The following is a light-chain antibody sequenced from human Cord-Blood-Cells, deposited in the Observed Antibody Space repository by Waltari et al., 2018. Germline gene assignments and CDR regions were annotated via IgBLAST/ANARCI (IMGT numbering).Light chain of an antibody. Sequence: DIVMTQCPASMAVCLGERATVNCKSSQSVLYSSNNKNYLAWYQQKPGQPPKLLIYWASTRESGVPDRFSGSGSETDFTLTISSRQAEHVAVYYCQQYYSTPWTFGQG. CDR3: QQYYSTPWT. CDR2: WAS. J-gene: IGKJ1*01. V-gene: IGKV4-1*01. CDR1: QSVLYSSNNKNY.